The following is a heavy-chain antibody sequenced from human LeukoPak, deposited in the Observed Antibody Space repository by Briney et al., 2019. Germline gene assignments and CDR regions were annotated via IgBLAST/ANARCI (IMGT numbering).Heavy chain of an antibody. CDR2: INGSGGST. CDR1: EFTFSTYE. J-gene: IGHJ4*02. Sequence: GESLRLSCAASEFTFSTYEMSWVRQGPGKGLEWVSAINGSGGSTYNADSVKGRFTISRDNSKNTLYLQMNSLRAEDTAVYYCAKSNSGSYYSLDNWGQGALVTVSS. CDR3: AKSNSGSYYSLDN. V-gene: IGHV3-23*01. D-gene: IGHD3-10*01.